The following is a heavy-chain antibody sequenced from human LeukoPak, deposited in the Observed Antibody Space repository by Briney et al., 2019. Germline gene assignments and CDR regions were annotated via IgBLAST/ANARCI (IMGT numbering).Heavy chain of an antibody. CDR3: ARGGGLDV. CDR1: GFTFSSYW. J-gene: IGHJ6*02. Sequence: GGSLRLSCAASGFTFSSYWMNWARQAPGKGLEWVASINHNGNVNYYVDSVTGRFTISRDNAKNSLYLQMSNLRAEDTAVYSCARGGGLDVWGQGATVTVSS. V-gene: IGHV3-7*04. CDR2: INHNGNVN.